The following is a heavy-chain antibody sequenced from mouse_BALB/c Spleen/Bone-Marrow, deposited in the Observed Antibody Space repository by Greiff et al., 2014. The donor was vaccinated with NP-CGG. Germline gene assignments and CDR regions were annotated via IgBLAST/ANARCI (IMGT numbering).Heavy chain of an antibody. CDR2: INPSSGYT. Sequence: VQLQQSAAELARPGASVKMSCKTSGYTFTYYTMHWVKQRPGQGLEWMGYINPSSGYTDYNQKFKDKTTLTTDKSSSTAYLRLSSLTSEDSAVYYCVRENYDYDGDAMDYWGQGTSVTVSS. D-gene: IGHD2-4*01. J-gene: IGHJ4*01. V-gene: IGHV1-4*02. CDR3: VRENYDYDGDAMDY. CDR1: GYTFTYYT.